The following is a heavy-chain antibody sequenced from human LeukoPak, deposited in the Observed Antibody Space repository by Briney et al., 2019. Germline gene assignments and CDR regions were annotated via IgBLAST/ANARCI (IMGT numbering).Heavy chain of an antibody. D-gene: IGHD3-22*01. Sequence: GESLKISCKGSGYSFTSYWIGWVRQMPGKGLEWMGIIYPGDSDTRYSPSFQGQVTISADKSISTAYLQWSSLKASDTAMYYCARPPADYYDSSGYYWFAFDIWGQGTMVTVSS. J-gene: IGHJ3*02. V-gene: IGHV5-51*01. CDR2: IYPGDSDT. CDR3: ARPPADYYDSSGYYWFAFDI. CDR1: GYSFTSYW.